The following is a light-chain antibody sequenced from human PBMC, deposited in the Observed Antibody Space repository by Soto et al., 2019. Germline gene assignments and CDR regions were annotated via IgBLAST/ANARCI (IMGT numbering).Light chain of an antibody. Sequence: IVMTQSPPSLSVPPGEAASHSCLACGRPLHKNGYNYVDWYMQKPGQSPQLLIYLGSNRASGVPDRFSGSGSDTYFTLEISRVEADDVGVYYCMQPLENFRTFGQGTKVDIK. J-gene: IGKJ1*01. CDR3: MQPLENFRT. CDR2: LGS. V-gene: IGKV2-28*01. CDR1: GRPLHKNGYNY.